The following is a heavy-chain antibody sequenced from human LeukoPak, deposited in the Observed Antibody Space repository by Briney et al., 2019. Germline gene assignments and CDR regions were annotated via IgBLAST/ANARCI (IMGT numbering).Heavy chain of an antibody. CDR2: IYYSGST. D-gene: IGHD3-16*02. CDR1: GGSISSYY. CDR3: ARGLITFGGVIPYFQH. V-gene: IGHV4-59*01. J-gene: IGHJ1*01. Sequence: PSETLSLTCTVSGGSISSYYWSWIRQPPGKGLEWIGYIYYSGSTNYNPSLKSRVTISVDTSKNQFSLKLSSVTAADTAVYYCARGLITFGGVIPYFQHWGQGTLVTVSS.